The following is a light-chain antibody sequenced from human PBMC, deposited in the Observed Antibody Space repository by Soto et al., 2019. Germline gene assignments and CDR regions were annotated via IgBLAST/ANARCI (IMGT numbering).Light chain of an antibody. Sequence: EIVLTQSPGTLSLSPGERAILSCRASQTINNRYLAWYQQTPGRAPRLLIHAASSRAAGIPDRFSGSGSGTDFTLTINRPEPEDFAIYYCHHYDNSPPFPFGPGTTVDI. CDR1: QTINNRY. CDR2: AAS. CDR3: HHYDNSPPFP. J-gene: IGKJ3*01. V-gene: IGKV3-20*01.